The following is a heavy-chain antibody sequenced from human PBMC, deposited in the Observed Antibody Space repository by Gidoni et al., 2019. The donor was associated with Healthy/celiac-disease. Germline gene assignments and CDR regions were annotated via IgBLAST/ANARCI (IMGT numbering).Heavy chain of an antibody. V-gene: IGHV1-2*06. J-gene: IGHJ5*02. CDR2: INPNSGGT. Sequence: QVQLVQSGAEVKKPGASVKVSCKASGYTFSGYYMHWVRQAPGQGLEWMGRINPNSGGTNYAQKFQGRVTMTRDTSISTAYMELSRLRSDDTAVYYCATTDFLSDNWFDPWGQGTLVTVSS. D-gene: IGHD3-9*01. CDR1: GYTFSGYY. CDR3: ATTDFLSDNWFDP.